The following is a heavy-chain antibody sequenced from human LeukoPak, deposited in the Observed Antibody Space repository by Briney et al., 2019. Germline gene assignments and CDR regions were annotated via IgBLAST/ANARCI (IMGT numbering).Heavy chain of an antibody. CDR3: AKDILGGFYETFDY. Sequence: GGSLRLSCVVSGFTFDDYAMHWVRQGPGKGLEWVSLISGDGGRTYYADSVKGRFTISRDNSKNSLYLEMNSLRTEDTALYYCAKDILGGFYETFDYWGQGTLVTVSS. V-gene: IGHV3-43*02. CDR1: GFTFDDYA. CDR2: ISGDGGRT. D-gene: IGHD5/OR15-5a*01. J-gene: IGHJ4*02.